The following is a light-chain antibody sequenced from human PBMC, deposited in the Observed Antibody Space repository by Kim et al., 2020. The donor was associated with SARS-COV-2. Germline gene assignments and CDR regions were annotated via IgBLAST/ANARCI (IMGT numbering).Light chain of an antibody. CDR2: DAS. CDR1: QSVSSN. Sequence: EIVLTQSPATLSLSPGERATLSCRASQSVSSNLAWYQQKPGQAPRLLIYDASKRAPGIPARFSGSGSGTDFSLTITSLEFEDSAVYYSQQRSDWPITFGQGTRLEIK. V-gene: IGKV3-11*01. J-gene: IGKJ5*01. CDR3: QQRSDWPIT.